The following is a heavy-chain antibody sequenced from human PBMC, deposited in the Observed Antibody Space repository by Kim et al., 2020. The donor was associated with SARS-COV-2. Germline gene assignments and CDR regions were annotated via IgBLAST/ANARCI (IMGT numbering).Heavy chain of an antibody. D-gene: IGHD6-19*01. CDR2: ISGSGGST. Sequence: GGSLRLSCAASGFTFSSYAMSWVRQAPGKGLEWVSAISGSGGSTYYADSVKGRFTISRDNSKNTLYLQMNSLRAEDTAVYYCAKYISWLQPGVAVAGTRGKDYYYYGMDVWGQGTTVTVSS. CDR3: AKYISWLQPGVAVAGTRGKDYYYYGMDV. CDR1: GFTFSSYA. J-gene: IGHJ6*02. V-gene: IGHV3-23*01.